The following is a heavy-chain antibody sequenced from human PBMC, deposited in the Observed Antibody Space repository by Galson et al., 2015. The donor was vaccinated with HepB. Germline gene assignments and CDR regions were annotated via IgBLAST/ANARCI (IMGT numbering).Heavy chain of an antibody. V-gene: IGHV4-31*03. D-gene: IGHD4-17*01. J-gene: IGHJ6*02. CDR1: GGSISSAGYY. CDR3: ARGGDYIGSFNYGMDV. CDR2: IYYRGRT. Sequence: TLSLTCTVSGGSISSAGYYWNWIRQYPGKGLEWIGYIYYRGRTSYNPSLKSRVSISVDTSQNQFSLNLSSVIAADAAVYYCARGGDYIGSFNYGMDVWGRGTTVVVSS.